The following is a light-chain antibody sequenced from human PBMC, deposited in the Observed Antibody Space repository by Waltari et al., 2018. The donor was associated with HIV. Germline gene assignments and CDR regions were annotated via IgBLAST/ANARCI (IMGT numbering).Light chain of an antibody. V-gene: IGLV2-8*01. CDR2: EVT. CDR3: SSYAGNNNVV. J-gene: IGLJ2*01. Sequence: QSALTQPPSASGSPGQSVTISCTGTSSDVGVYNYVSWYQQHPGKAPKLTIYEVTTRPSGVPDRFSVSKSGNTASLTISGLQAEDEADYYFSSYAGNNNVVFGGGTKLTVV. CDR1: SSDVGVYNY.